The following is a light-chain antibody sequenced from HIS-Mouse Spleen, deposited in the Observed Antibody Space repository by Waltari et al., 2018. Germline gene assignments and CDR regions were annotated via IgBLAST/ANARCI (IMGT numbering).Light chain of an antibody. V-gene: IGLV3-10*01. CDR3: YSTDSWV. J-gene: IGLJ3*02. CDR1: ALPKKY. CDR2: EDS. Sequence: SYELTQPPSVSVSPGQTARITCSGDALPKKYAYWYQQKSGQAPVLVIYEDSKRPSGIPGRFSGSSSGTMATLTISGAQVEDEADYYCYSTDSWVFGGGTKLTVL.